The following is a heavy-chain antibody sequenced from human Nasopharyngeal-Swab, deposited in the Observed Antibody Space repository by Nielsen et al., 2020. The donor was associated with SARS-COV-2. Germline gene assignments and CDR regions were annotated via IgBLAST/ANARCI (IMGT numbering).Heavy chain of an antibody. CDR3: AREGRDGFNWGEAGFDY. J-gene: IGHJ4*02. Sequence: GGSLRLSCAASGFTFSSYAMHWVRQAPGKGLEWVAVISYDGSNKYYADSVKGRFTISRDNSKNTLYLQMNSLRAEDTAVYYCAREGRDGFNWGEAGFDYWGQGTLVTVSS. V-gene: IGHV3-30*14. D-gene: IGHD5-24*01. CDR1: GFTFSSYA. CDR2: ISYDGSNK.